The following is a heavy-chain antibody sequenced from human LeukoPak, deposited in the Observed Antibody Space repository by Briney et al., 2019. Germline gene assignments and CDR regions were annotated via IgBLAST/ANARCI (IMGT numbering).Heavy chain of an antibody. CDR2: ISYDGSDK. CDR3: ARGMTGSYFGHFDY. CDR1: GFTFSSYG. V-gene: IGHV3-30*03. D-gene: IGHD1-26*01. Sequence: GGSLRLSCAASGFTFSSYGMHWVRQAPGKGLEWVAVISYDGSDKYYADSVKGRFTISRDNGKNSLYLQMNSLRAEDTAVYYCARGMTGSYFGHFDYWGQGTLVTVSS. J-gene: IGHJ4*02.